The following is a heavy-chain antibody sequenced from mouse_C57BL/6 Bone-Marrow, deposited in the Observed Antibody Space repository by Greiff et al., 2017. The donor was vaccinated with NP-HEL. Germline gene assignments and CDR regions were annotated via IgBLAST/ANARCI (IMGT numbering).Heavy chain of an antibody. CDR1: GFSLTSYG. CDR3: ARRELESLAY. J-gene: IGHJ3*01. Sequence: QVQLQQSGPGLVQPSQSLSIPCTVSGFSLTSYGVHWVRQSPGKGLEWLGVIWSGGSTDYNAAFISRLSISKDNSKSQVFFKMNSLQADDTAIYYCARRELESLAYWGQGTLVTVSA. D-gene: IGHD4-1*01. CDR2: IWSGGST. V-gene: IGHV2-2*01.